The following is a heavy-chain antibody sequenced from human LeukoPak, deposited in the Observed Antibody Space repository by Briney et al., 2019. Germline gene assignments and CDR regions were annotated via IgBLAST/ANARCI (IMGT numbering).Heavy chain of an antibody. Sequence: PSETLSLTCAVYGGSFSGYYWSWIRQPPGKGLEWIGEINHSGSTNYNPSLKSRVTISVDPSKNQFSLQLSSVTAADTAVYYCARVAVLRYFDWLSSISYFDYWGQGTLVTVSS. V-gene: IGHV4-34*01. J-gene: IGHJ4*02. CDR2: INHSGST. CDR3: ARVAVLRYFDWLSSISYFDY. D-gene: IGHD3-9*01. CDR1: GGSFSGYY.